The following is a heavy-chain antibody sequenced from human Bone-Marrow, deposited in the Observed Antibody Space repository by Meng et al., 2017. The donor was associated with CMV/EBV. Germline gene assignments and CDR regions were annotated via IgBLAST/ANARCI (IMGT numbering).Heavy chain of an antibody. CDR1: GGSISSGGYY. CDR3: ARDPLGFGVDAFDI. CDR2: IYYSGST. Sequence: SETLSLTCTVSGGSISSGGYYWSWIRQHPGKGLEWIGYIYYSGSTYYNPSLKSLVTISVDTSKNQFSLKLSSVTAADTAVYYCARDPLGFGVDAFDIWGQGTMVTVSS. V-gene: IGHV4-31*01. J-gene: IGHJ3*02. D-gene: IGHD3-10*01.